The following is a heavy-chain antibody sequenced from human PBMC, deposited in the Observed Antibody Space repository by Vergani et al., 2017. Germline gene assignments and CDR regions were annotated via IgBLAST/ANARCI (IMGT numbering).Heavy chain of an antibody. Sequence: EVQLGESGAEVKKPGESLKISCKGSGYSFNSYWIGWVRQMPGKGLEWMGIIYPGDSDTTYSPSFQGQVTISADKSISTAYLQWSSLKASDTAMYYCARQYCSSTSCERAFDIWGQGTMVTVSS. V-gene: IGHV5-51*01. CDR1: GYSFNSYW. D-gene: IGHD2-2*01. CDR2: IYPGDSDT. J-gene: IGHJ3*02. CDR3: ARQYCSSTSCERAFDI.